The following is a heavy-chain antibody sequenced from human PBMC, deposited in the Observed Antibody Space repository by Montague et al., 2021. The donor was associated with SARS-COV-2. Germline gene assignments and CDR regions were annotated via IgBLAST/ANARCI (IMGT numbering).Heavy chain of an antibody. D-gene: IGHD3-10*01. CDR2: LKHGKKT. V-gene: IGHV4-34*01. CDR1: GVSERRCR. CDR3: ARVRYYGSGTSLGMDV. Sequence: SETLSLTCTVSGVSERRCRWDENRQEPGTPMEWVWELKHGKKTNYNPSLKSRVTISVDTSKNQFSLKLSSVTAADTAVYYCARVRYYGSGTSLGMDVWGQGTTVTVSS. J-gene: IGHJ6*02.